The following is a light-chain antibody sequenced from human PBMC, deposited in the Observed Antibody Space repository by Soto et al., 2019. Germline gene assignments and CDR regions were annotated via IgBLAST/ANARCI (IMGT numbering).Light chain of an antibody. CDR2: GAS. CDR3: QQYNNWPPK. Sequence: EIVMTQSPATLSVSPGERFTLSCRASQSVSSNLAWYQQKPGQAPRLLIYGASTRATGIPARFSGSGSGTEFTLTISSLQSEDFAVYYCQQYNNWPPKFGQGTKV. V-gene: IGKV3-15*01. CDR1: QSVSSN. J-gene: IGKJ1*01.